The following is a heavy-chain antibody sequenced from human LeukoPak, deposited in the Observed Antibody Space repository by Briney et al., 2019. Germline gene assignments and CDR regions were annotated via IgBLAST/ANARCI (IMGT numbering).Heavy chain of an antibody. CDR1: GGSISSGGYS. CDR3: ARRTIFGTPGWFDP. CDR2: IYYSGST. D-gene: IGHD3-3*01. V-gene: IGHV4-31*11. Sequence: SETLSLTCAVSGGSISSGGYSWSWIRQHPGKGLEWIGYIYYSGSTYYNPSLKSRVTISVDTSKNQFSLKLSSVTAADTAVYYCARRTIFGTPGWFDPWGQGTLVTVSS. J-gene: IGHJ5*02.